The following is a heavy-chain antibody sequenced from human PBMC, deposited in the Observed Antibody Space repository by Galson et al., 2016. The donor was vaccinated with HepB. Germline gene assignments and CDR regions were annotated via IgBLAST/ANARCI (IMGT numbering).Heavy chain of an antibody. J-gene: IGHJ6*02. CDR2: ISSSSSTI. V-gene: IGHV3-48*02. CDR3: ARDWPYDSSLYDYYGMDV. CDR1: GFTFSSYS. Sequence: SLRLSCAASGFTFSSYSMNWVRLAPGKGLEWVSYISSSSSTIYYADSVKGRFTISRDNAKNSLYLQMNSLRDEDTAVYYCARDWPYDSSLYDYYGMDVWGQGTTVTVSS. D-gene: IGHD3-22*01.